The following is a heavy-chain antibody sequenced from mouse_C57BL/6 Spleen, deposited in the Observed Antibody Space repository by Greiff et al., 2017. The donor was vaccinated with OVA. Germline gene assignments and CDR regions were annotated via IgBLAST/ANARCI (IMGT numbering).Heavy chain of an antibody. CDR3: APLTGTGYWYFDV. D-gene: IGHD4-1*01. CDR2: INPSSGYT. J-gene: IGHJ1*03. CDR1: GYTFTSYT. Sequence: VQLKESGAELARPGASVKMSCKASGYTFTSYTMHWVKQRPGQGLEWIGYINPSSGYTKYNQKFKDKATLTADKSSSTAYMQLSSLTSEDSAVYYCAPLTGTGYWYFDVWGTGTTVTVSS. V-gene: IGHV1-4*01.